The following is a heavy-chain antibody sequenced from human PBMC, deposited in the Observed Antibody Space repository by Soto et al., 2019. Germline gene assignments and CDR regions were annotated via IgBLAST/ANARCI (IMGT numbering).Heavy chain of an antibody. CDR3: ARPGGSLGWHYYGMDV. CDR2: ISAYNGNT. D-gene: IGHD2-15*01. V-gene: IGHV1-18*01. CDR1: GYTFTSYG. J-gene: IGHJ6*02. Sequence: ASVKVSCKASGYTFTSYGISWVRQAPGQGLEWMGWISAYNGNTNYAQKLQGRVTMTTDTSTSTAYMELRSLRSDDTAVYYCARPGGSLGWHYYGMDVWGQGTTVTVSS.